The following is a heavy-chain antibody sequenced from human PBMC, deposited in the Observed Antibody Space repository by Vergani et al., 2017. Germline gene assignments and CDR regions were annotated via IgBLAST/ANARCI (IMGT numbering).Heavy chain of an antibody. CDR2: IYHSGST. CDR1: GYSISSGYY. CDR3: ARIKIVGAYY. V-gene: IGHV4-38-2*02. J-gene: IGHJ4*02. D-gene: IGHD1-26*01. Sequence: QVQLQESGPGLVKPSETLSLTCTVSGYSISSGYYWGWIRQPPGKGLEWIGSIYHSGSTYYNPSLKSRVTISVETSKNQFDLKLISVTAAETAVYYCARIKIVGAYYWGQGTLVTVSS.